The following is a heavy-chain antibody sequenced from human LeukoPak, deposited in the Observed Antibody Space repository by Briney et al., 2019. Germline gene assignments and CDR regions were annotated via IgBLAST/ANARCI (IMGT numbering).Heavy chain of an antibody. D-gene: IGHD5-24*01. J-gene: IGHJ4*02. Sequence: GGSLRLSCAASGFTFSSYAMHWVRQAPGKGLEWVAVISYDGSNEYYADSVKGRFTISGDNSKNTLYLQMNSLRAEDTAVYYCARGHRDGYNWRGDYWGQGTLVTVSS. CDR2: ISYDGSNE. CDR1: GFTFSSYA. CDR3: ARGHRDGYNWRGDY. V-gene: IGHV3-30-3*01.